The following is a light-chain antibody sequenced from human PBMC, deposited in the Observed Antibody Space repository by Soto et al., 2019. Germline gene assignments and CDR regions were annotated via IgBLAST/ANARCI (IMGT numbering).Light chain of an antibody. CDR3: QQYNTYST. CDR1: QSISRW. CDR2: DAS. J-gene: IGKJ5*01. V-gene: IGKV1-5*01. Sequence: DIQMTQSPSTLSASVGDRVPITCRASQSISRWLAWYQQKPGKAPQALTYDASSLKSGVPSRFSGNGSGTEFTLTISSLQPDDFATYYCQQYNTYSTFGQGTRLEIK.